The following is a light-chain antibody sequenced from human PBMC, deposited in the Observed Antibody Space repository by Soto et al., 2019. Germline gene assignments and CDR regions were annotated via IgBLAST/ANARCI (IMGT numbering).Light chain of an antibody. Sequence: SVWAPPRDSLALARERRAPLPSRTSQSISGTYLAWYQQKPGQAPRLPIYSESTRVTGIPARFSGSGSGTEFTLTISSLQSEDFAVYYCQQYKNGWTFGQGTKVDI. J-gene: IGKJ1*01. V-gene: IGKV3-15*01. CDR1: QSISGTY. CDR3: QQYKNGWT. CDR2: SES.